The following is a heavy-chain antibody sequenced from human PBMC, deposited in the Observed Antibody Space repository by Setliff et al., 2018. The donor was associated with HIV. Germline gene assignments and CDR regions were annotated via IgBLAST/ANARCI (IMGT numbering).Heavy chain of an antibody. J-gene: IGHJ4*02. CDR2: IYWDDDK. Sequence: SGPMLVNPTQTLTLTCTFSGFSLNTDGASVGWIRQPPGKTLEWIGNIYWDDDKRYSPSLQSRLTITKDTSKNQVVLTLTNMDPVDTATYFCAHRRHYNTACQRGDFKYWGLGALVTVSS. V-gene: IGHV2-5*02. D-gene: IGHD1-20*01. CDR3: AHRRHYNTACQRGDFKY. CDR1: GFSLNTDGAS.